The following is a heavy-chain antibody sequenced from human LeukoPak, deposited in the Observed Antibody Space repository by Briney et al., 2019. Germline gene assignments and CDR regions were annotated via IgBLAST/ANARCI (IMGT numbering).Heavy chain of an antibody. CDR2: INHSGST. V-gene: IGHV4-34*01. D-gene: IGHD6-19*01. CDR3: ARGRIAVYYYYYYMDV. Sequence: KPSETLSLTCAVYGGSFSGYYWSWIRQPPGKGLEWIGEINHSGSTNYNPPLKSRVTISVDTSKNQFSLKLSSVTAADTAVYYCARGRIAVYYYYYYMDVWGKGTTVTVSS. J-gene: IGHJ6*03. CDR1: GGSFSGYY.